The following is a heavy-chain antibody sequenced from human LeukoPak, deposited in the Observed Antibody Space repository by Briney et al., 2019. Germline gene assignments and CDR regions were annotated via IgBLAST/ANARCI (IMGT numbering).Heavy chain of an antibody. D-gene: IGHD4-17*01. CDR2: IYPGDSDT. Sequence: GESLKISCKGSGYSFTSYWIGWVRQMPGKGLEWMGIIYPGDSDTRYSPSFQGQVTISADKSISTAYLQWSSLKASDTAMYYCARRDYGGDYYYGMDVWGQGTTVTVSS. CDR3: ARRDYGGDYYYGMDV. V-gene: IGHV5-51*01. J-gene: IGHJ6*02. CDR1: GYSFTSYW.